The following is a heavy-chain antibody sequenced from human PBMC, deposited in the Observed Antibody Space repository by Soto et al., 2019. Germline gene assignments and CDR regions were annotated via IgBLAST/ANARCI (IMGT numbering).Heavy chain of an antibody. V-gene: IGHV4-59*01. Sequence: SETLSLTCTVSGGSMRNYFWTWIRQPPGKGLGWIGYIHYSGTTSFFPSYNPSLRSRVTISEDTSKNQFSLKLLSVTTADTAVYFCAAGEASSRNLAPYYLDFWGQGTLVTVSS. CDR3: AAGEASSRNLAPYYLDF. D-gene: IGHD6-13*01. CDR1: GGSMRNYF. CDR2: IHYSGTT. J-gene: IGHJ4*02.